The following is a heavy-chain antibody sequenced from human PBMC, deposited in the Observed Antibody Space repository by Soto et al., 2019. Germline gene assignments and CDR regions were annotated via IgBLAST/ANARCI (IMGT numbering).Heavy chain of an antibody. D-gene: IGHD2-15*01. V-gene: IGHV2-70*01. CDR3: ARMVSAGVTPFGYYYGMDV. CDR2: IDWDDDK. Sequence: SGPTLVKPTQTLTLTCTFSGFSLSTSGMCVSWIRQPPGKALEWLALIDWDDDKYYSTSLKTRLTIPKDTSKNQVVLTMTNMDPVDTATYYCARMVSAGVTPFGYYYGMDVWGQGTTVTVSS. CDR1: GFSLSTSGMC. J-gene: IGHJ6*02.